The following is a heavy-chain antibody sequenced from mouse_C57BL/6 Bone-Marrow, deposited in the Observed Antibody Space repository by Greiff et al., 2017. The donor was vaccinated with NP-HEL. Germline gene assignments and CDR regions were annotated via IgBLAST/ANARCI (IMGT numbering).Heavy chain of an antibody. CDR3: ASQTAQATYWFAY. J-gene: IGHJ3*01. CDR2: LWSGGST. CDR1: GFSLTSYG. V-gene: IGHV2-2*01. Sequence: QVQLQQSGPGLVQPSQSLSITCTVSGFSLTSYGVHWVRQSPGKGLEWLGVLWSGGSTDYNAAFISRLSISKDNSKSQVFFKMNSLQADDTAIYYCASQTAQATYWFAYWGQGTLVTVSA. D-gene: IGHD3-2*02.